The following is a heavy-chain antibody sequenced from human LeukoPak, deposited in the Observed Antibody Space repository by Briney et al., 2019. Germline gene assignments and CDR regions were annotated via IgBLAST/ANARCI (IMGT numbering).Heavy chain of an antibody. CDR2: INHSGST. CDR3: ARMAAAGIFTVH. V-gene: IGHV4-34*01. Sequence: SETLSLTCAVYGGSFSGYYWSWIRQPPGKGLEWIGEINHSGSTYYNPSLKSRVTISVDTSKNQFSLKLSSVTAADTAVYYCARMAAAGIFTVHWGQGTLVTVSS. J-gene: IGHJ4*02. CDR1: GGSFSGYY. D-gene: IGHD6-13*01.